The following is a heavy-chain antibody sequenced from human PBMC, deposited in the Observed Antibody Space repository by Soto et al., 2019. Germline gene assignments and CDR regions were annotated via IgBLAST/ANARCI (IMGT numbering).Heavy chain of an antibody. V-gene: IGHV4-59*01. Sequence: QLLESGPGLVKPSETLSLTCTVSGGSISSYYWSWIRQPPGKGLEWIGYIYYSGSTNYNPSLKSRVTISVDTSKNQFSLKLSSVTAADTAVYYCAGSYDMGGVYYYYGMDVWGQGTTVTVSS. J-gene: IGHJ6*02. CDR2: IYYSGST. CDR3: AGSYDMGGVYYYYGMDV. D-gene: IGHD3-9*01. CDR1: GGSISSYY.